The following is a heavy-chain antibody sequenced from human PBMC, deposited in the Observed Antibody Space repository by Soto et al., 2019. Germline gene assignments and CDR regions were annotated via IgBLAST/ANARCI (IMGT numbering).Heavy chain of an antibody. Sequence: QVQLVESGGGVVQPGRSLRLSCAASGFTFSSYAMHWVRQAPGKGLERVAVISYDGSNKYYADSVKGRFTISRDNSKNTLDLQMNSLRAEDTAVYYCARDLEVAVAGAWGQGTLVTVSS. D-gene: IGHD6-19*01. CDR2: ISYDGSNK. CDR3: ARDLEVAVAGA. V-gene: IGHV3-30-3*01. J-gene: IGHJ5*02. CDR1: GFTFSSYA.